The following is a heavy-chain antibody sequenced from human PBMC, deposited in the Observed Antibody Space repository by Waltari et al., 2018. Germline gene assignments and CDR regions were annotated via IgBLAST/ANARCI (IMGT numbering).Heavy chain of an antibody. Sequence: QLQLQESGPGLVKPSETLSLTCTVSGGSIDSSHYYWGWIRQPPGKGLEWLGTIFYNGATKYNPSLKSRVSISLDTSKNQFSLRLSSITAADTAMYYCAREIRDIVVVLSPGGYWGQGTLVTVSS. D-gene: IGHD2-2*01. CDR2: IFYNGAT. CDR1: GGSIDSSHYY. J-gene: IGHJ4*02. CDR3: AREIRDIVVVLSPGGY. V-gene: IGHV4-39*07.